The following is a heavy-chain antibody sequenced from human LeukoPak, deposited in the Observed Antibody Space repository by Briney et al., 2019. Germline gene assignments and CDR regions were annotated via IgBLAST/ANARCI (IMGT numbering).Heavy chain of an antibody. J-gene: IGHJ6*03. CDR1: GGSISSYY. V-gene: IGHV4-4*07. D-gene: IGHD4-23*01. Sequence: PSETLSLTCTVSGGSISSYYWSWIRQPAGKGLEWIGRIYTSGSTIYNPSLKSRVTMSVDTSKSQFSLKLSSVTAADTAVYYCAREKYGGNSGHYNMDVWGKGTTVTVSS. CDR2: IYTSGST. CDR3: AREKYGGNSGHYNMDV.